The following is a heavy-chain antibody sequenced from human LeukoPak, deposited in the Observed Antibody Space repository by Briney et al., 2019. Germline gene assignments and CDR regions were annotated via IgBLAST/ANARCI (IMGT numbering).Heavy chain of an antibody. CDR1: GFNFTNAW. J-gene: IGHJ5*02. CDR3: TTGAMIVS. Sequence: PGGSLGLSCVASGFNFTNAWMSWVRQAPGKGLEWVGRIKRKTDGGTTDYAAPVKGRFTISRDDSKNTLFLQMNSLKTEDTAVYYCTTGAMIVSWGQGTLVTVSS. CDR2: IKRKTDGGTT. D-gene: IGHD3-22*01. V-gene: IGHV3-15*01.